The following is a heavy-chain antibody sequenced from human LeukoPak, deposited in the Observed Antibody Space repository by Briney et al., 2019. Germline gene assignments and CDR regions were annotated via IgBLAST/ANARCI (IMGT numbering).Heavy chain of an antibody. CDR3: ALGGRRQLVALAYFYLDV. V-gene: IGHV4-59*08. CDR1: GASISNYF. CDR2: IYYSGNSGRT. J-gene: IGHJ6*03. Sequence: SETLSLTCTFSGASISNYFWSWIRQPPGMGLEWIGFIYYSGNSGRTTYSPSLKNRVTISLDTSKNQLFLNLSSVTAADTAVYYCALGGRRQLVALAYFYLDVWGKGTTVTVSS. D-gene: IGHD6-13*01.